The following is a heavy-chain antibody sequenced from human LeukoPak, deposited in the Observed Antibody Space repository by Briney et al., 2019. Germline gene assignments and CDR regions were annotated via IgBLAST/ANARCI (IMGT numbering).Heavy chain of an antibody. CDR1: GGSISSGDYY. V-gene: IGHV4-30-4*08. Sequence: SQTLSLTCTVSGGSISSGDYYWSWIRQPPGKGLERIGYIYYSGSTYYNPSLKSRVTISVDTSKNQFSLKLSSVTAADTAVYYCASTISTSPGWSDPWGQGTLVTVSS. D-gene: IGHD3-3*01. CDR2: IYYSGST. J-gene: IGHJ5*02. CDR3: ASTISTSPGWSDP.